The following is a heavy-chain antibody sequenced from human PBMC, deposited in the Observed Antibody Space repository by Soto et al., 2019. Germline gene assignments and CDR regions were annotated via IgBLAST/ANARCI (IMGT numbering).Heavy chain of an antibody. V-gene: IGHV3-21*01. D-gene: IGHD3-16*02. J-gene: IGHJ4*02. Sequence: PGGSLRLSCAASGFTFSSYSMNWVRQAPGKGLEWVSSISSSSSYIYYADSVKGRFTISRDNAKNSLYLQMNSLRAEDTAVYYCARGANRLMITFGGVIVSPFDYWGQGTLVTVSS. CDR1: GFTFSSYS. CDR3: ARGANRLMITFGGVIVSPFDY. CDR2: ISSSSSYI.